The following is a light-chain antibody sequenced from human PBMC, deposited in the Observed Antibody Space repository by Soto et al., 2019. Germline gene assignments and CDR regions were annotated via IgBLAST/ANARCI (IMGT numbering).Light chain of an antibody. CDR3: QQRSNWPPT. V-gene: IGKV3-11*01. CDR1: QSVSSY. J-gene: IGKJ5*01. Sequence: EIVLTQSPATLSLSPGESATLSCRASQSVSSYLAWYQQKPGQAPRLLIYDASNRATGIPARFSGSGSGTDFTLTISGLEPEDFAVYYCQQRSNWPPTFGQGTRPEIK. CDR2: DAS.